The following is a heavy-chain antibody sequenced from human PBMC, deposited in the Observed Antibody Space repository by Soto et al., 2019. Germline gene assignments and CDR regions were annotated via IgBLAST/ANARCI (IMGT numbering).Heavy chain of an antibody. CDR3: ARRVVRYFEY. Sequence: PSETLSLTCAVYGGSFSGYYWSWIRQPPGKGLEWIGEINHSGSTNYNPSLKSRVTISVDTSKNQFSLKLSSVTAADTAVYYCARRVVRYFEYWGQGTLVTLSS. D-gene: IGHD2-15*01. CDR1: GGSFSGYY. J-gene: IGHJ4*02. CDR2: INHSGST. V-gene: IGHV4-34*01.